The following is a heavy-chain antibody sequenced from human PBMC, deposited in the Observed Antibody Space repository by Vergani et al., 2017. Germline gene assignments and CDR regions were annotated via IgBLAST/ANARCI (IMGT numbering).Heavy chain of an antibody. CDR1: GYSFTSYW. CDR2: IYPGNSDT. Sequence: EVQLVQSGAEVKKPGVSLKISCKGSGYSFTSYWIGWVRQMPGKGLEWMGIIYPGNSDTRYSPSFQGQVTISADKSISTAYLQWSSLKASDTAMYYCARQNYYDSSGYLDPYYYYYYMDVWGK. D-gene: IGHD3-22*01. V-gene: IGHV5-51*01. CDR3: ARQNYYDSSGYLDPYYYYYYMDV. J-gene: IGHJ6*03.